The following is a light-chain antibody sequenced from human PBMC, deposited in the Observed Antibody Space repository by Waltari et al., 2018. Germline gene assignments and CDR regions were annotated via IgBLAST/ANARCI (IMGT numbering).Light chain of an antibody. CDR2: LNSDGSH. J-gene: IGLJ2*01. CDR1: SGHSSSP. CDR3: QTWGTGTHVV. Sequence: QPELTQSPSASASLGASVKLTCILSSGHSSSPIAWHQQQPQKRPRYLMKLNSDGSHNKGDGIPDRFSGSSSGAERYLTISSLQSEDEADYYCQTWGTGTHVVFGGGTKLTVL. V-gene: IGLV4-69*01.